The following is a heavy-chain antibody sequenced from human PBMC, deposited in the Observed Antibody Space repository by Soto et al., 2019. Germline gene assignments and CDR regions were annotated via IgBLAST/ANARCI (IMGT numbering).Heavy chain of an antibody. CDR2: IWYDGSNK. V-gene: IGHV3-33*01. CDR3: ARDRGYCSGGSCYTTLDY. CDR1: GFTFSSYG. J-gene: IGHJ4*02. D-gene: IGHD2-15*01. Sequence: QVQLVESGGGVVQPGRSLRLSCAASGFTFSSYGMHWVRQAPGKGLEWVAVIWYDGSNKYYADSVKGRFTISRDNSKNTLYLQMNSLRADDTAVYYCARDRGYCSGGSCYTTLDYWGQGTLVTVSS.